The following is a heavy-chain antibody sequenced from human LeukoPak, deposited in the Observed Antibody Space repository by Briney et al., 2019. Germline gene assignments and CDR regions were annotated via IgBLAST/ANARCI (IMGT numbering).Heavy chain of an antibody. J-gene: IGHJ4*02. V-gene: IGHV3-33*01. D-gene: IGHD4-17*01. CDR1: GFTFSSYG. CDR3: AREASTVTTGDFDY. CDR2: IWYDGSNK. Sequence: GGSLRLSCAASGFTFSSYGMHWVRQAPGKGLEWGAVIWYDGSNKYYADSVKGRFTISRDNSKNTLYLQMNSLRAEDTAVYYCAREASTVTTGDFDYWGQGTLVTVSS.